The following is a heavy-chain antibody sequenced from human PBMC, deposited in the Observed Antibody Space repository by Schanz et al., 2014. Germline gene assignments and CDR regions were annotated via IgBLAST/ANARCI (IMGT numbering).Heavy chain of an antibody. CDR1: GFTFSGSV. CDR2: ISYDGSNK. J-gene: IGHJ2*01. CDR3: ARNDFGDSYWYFDL. D-gene: IGHD4-17*01. V-gene: IGHV3-30*04. Sequence: VQLVESGGGLVQPGGSLRLSCVASGFTFSGSVMHWVRQAPGKGLEWVAVISYDGSNKSYADSVKGRFTISRDSSKNTLYLQMKSLRVEDTAVYYCARNDFGDSYWYFDLWGRGTLVTVSS.